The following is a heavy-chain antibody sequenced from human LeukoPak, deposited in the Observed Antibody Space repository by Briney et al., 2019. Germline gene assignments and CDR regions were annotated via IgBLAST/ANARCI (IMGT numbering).Heavy chain of an antibody. CDR1: GYTFTGYY. Sequence: GASVKVSCKASGYTFTGYYMHLVRQAPGQGLEWMGWMNPNSGGTNYAQKFQGRVTMTRDTSISTAYMELSRLRSDDTAAYYCARGSIAAAGDYYYYYGMDVWGQGTTVTVSS. CDR3: ARGSIAAAGDYYYYYGMDV. V-gene: IGHV1-2*02. CDR2: MNPNSGGT. D-gene: IGHD6-13*01. J-gene: IGHJ6*02.